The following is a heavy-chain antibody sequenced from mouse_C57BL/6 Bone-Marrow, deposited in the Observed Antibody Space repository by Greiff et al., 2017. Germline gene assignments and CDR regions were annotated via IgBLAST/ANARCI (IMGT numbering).Heavy chain of an antibody. V-gene: IGHV1-52*01. D-gene: IGHD2-3*01. CDR1: GYTFTSYW. Sequence: QVHVKQSGAELVRPGSSVKLSCKASGYTFTSYWMHWVKQRPIQGLEWIGNIDPSDSETHYNQKFKDKATLTVDKSSSTAYMQLSSLTSEDSAVYYCARGWLLRGYWGQGTTLTVSS. CDR3: ARGWLLRGY. CDR2: IDPSDSET. J-gene: IGHJ2*01.